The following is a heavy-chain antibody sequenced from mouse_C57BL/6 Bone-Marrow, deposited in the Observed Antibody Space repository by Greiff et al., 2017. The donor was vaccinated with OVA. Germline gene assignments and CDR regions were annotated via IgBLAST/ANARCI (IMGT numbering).Heavy chain of an antibody. V-gene: IGHV14-4*01. CDR1: GFNIKDDY. CDR3: TPRMITTGFYYAMDY. CDR2: IDPENGDT. J-gene: IGHJ4*01. D-gene: IGHD2-4*01. Sequence: EVQLQQSGAELVRPGASVKLSCTASGFNIKDDYMHWVKQRPEQGLEWIGWIDPENGDTEYASKFQGKATITADTSSNTAYLQLSSLTSEDTAVYYCTPRMITTGFYYAMDYWGQGTSVTVSA.